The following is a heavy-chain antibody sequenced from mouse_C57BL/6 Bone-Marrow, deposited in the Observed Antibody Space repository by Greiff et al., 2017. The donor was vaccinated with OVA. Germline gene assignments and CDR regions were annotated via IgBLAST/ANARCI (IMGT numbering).Heavy chain of an antibody. CDR3: ARHEEEEGFAY. CDR1: GYTFTEYT. J-gene: IGHJ3*01. Sequence: VNVVESGAELVKPGASVKLSCQASGYTFTEYTIHWVKQRSGQGLEWIGWFYPGSGSIQYNAQFQYTATLPADKSSSTVYMELSRLTSEDAAVYFCARHEEEEGFAYWGQGTLVTVSA. V-gene: IGHV1-62-2*01. CDR2: FYPGSGSI.